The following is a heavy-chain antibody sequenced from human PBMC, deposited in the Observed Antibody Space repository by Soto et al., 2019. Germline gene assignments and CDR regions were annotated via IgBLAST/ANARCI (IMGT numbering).Heavy chain of an antibody. Sequence: EVQLLESGGGLVQPGGSLRLSCAASGFTFSSYAMSWVRQAPGKGLEWVSAISGSGGSTYYADSVKGRFTISRDNSKNARYLQMSSLRAEDTAVYYCAKDWLAVRGEPPTAWGQGTLVTVSS. CDR1: GFTFSSYA. D-gene: IGHD3-10*01. CDR3: AKDWLAVRGEPPTA. J-gene: IGHJ5*02. CDR2: ISGSGGST. V-gene: IGHV3-23*01.